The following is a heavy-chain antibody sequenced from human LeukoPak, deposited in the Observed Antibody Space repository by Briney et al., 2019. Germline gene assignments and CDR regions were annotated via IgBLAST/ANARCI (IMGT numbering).Heavy chain of an antibody. CDR2: ISTSGGTT. J-gene: IGHJ6*03. D-gene: IGHD2-21*01. V-gene: IGHV3-48*01. Sequence: GGSLRLSCAASGFTFSRFSMHWVRQAPGKGLEWISYISTSGGTTYYADSVKGRFTISRDNAKNSLYLQMNSLRAEDTAVFYCARDPGDYYYYYMDVWGKGTTVTVSS. CDR1: GFTFSRFS. CDR3: ARDPGDYYYYYMDV.